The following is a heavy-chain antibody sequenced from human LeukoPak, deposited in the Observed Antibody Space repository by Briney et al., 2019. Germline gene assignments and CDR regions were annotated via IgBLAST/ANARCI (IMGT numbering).Heavy chain of an antibody. CDR2: ISGSGGST. J-gene: IGHJ4*02. Sequence: GGSLRLSCAASGFTFSSYAMSWVRQAPGKGLEWVSAISGSGGSTYYADSVRGRFTISRDDSKNTLYLQMNSLRAEDTAVYYCAKFYVAAAGSYFDYWGQGTLVTVSS. D-gene: IGHD6-13*01. CDR3: AKFYVAAAGSYFDY. CDR1: GFTFSSYA. V-gene: IGHV3-23*01.